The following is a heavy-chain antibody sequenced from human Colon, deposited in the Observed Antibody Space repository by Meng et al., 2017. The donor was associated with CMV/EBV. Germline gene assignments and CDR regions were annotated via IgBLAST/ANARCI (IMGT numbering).Heavy chain of an antibody. CDR3: ARDLFSPGGNSCFDY. V-gene: IGHV1-18*01. CDR1: GYTFNKHG. Sequence: SGYTFNKHGINWVRQDPGQGLEWMGWINLWNGNIEYAQKFQGRITLTTDESTSTAYMELRSLTSDDTAVYYCARDLFSPGGNSCFDYWGQGTVVTVSS. D-gene: IGHD3-16*01. J-gene: IGHJ4*02. CDR2: INLWNGNI.